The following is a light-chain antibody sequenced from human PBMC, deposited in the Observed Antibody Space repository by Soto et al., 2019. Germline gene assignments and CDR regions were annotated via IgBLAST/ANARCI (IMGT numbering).Light chain of an antibody. J-gene: IGLJ2*01. Sequence: QSALTQPRSVSGSPGQSVTISCTGTSSDVGGYNYVSWYQQHPGKAPKLMIYDVSKRPSGVPDRFSGSKSGNTASLTISGLQAEDEADYACCSYAGSYTVVFGGGTQLTV. CDR3: CSYAGSYTVV. V-gene: IGLV2-11*01. CDR2: DVS. CDR1: SSDVGGYNY.